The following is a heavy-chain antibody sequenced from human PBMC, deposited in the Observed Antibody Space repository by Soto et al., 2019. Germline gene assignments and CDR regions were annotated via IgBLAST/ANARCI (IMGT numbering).Heavy chain of an antibody. D-gene: IGHD2-8*02. Sequence: QVQLVESGGGVVQPGRSLRLSCVDSGFTFSSCAMHWVRQVPGKALEWLAVVTHDGTLYPYADSVKGRFSISRDNSRKTLYLQMNGLRPEDTAVYYCVKDRSDTWSFDYWGQGTLVTVSS. CDR2: VTHDGTLY. CDR3: VKDRSDTWSFDY. V-gene: IGHV3-30*18. CDR1: GFTFSSCA. J-gene: IGHJ4*02.